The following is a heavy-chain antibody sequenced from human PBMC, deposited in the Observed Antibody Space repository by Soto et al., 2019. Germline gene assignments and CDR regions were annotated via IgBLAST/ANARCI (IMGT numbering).Heavy chain of an antibody. CDR2: IKQDGSEG. CDR3: VRDVRGLESPYNWFDP. CDR1: GFTFSNYW. D-gene: IGHD1-1*01. Sequence: PGGSLRLSCVASGFTFSNYWMSWVRQAPGKGLEWMANIKQDGSEGRYVDSVKGRFTISRDNAANSLYLQMNSLRVEDTAVYHCVRDVRGLESPYNWFDPWGQGALVTVSS. J-gene: IGHJ5*01. V-gene: IGHV3-7*01.